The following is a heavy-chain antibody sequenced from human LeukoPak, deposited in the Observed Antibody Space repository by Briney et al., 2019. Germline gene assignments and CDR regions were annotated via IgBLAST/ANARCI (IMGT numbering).Heavy chain of an antibody. CDR3: ARELSEWIRLHKHYYYYMDV. Sequence: ASVKVSCKASGYTFTGYYMHWVRQAPGQGLEWMGWINPNSGGTNYAQKFQGRVTMTRDTSISTAYMELSRLRSDDTAVYYCARELSEWIRLHKHYYYYMDVWGKGTTVTISS. CDR1: GYTFTGYY. CDR2: INPNSGGT. V-gene: IGHV1-2*02. D-gene: IGHD5-12*01. J-gene: IGHJ6*03.